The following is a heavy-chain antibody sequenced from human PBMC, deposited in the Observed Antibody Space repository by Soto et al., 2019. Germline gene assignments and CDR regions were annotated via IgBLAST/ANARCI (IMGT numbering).Heavy chain of an antibody. J-gene: IGHJ4*02. D-gene: IGHD6-6*01. Sequence: EVQLVESGGGLVQPGGSLRLSCAASGFTFSNYGMNWVRQAPGKGPAWVSYISSSSATRQYADSVKGRFTISRDNAKNSLYLQMNSLRDEDTAVYYCARGGAARPDYWGQGTLVTVSS. CDR2: ISSSSATR. CDR3: ARGGAARPDY. V-gene: IGHV3-48*02. CDR1: GFTFSNYG.